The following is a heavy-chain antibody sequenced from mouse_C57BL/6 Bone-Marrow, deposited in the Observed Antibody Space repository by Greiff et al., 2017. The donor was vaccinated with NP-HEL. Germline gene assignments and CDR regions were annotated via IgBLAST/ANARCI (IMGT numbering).Heavy chain of an antibody. CDR1: GFNIKDDY. CDR2: IDPENGDT. J-gene: IGHJ3*01. Sequence: VQLQQSGAELVRPGASVKLSCTASGFNIKDDYMHWVKPRPEQGLEWIGWIDPENGDTEYASKFQGKATITADTSSNTAYLQLSSLTSEDTAVYYCTSTGGFAYWAQGTLVTVSA. V-gene: IGHV14-4*01. CDR3: TSTGGFAY. D-gene: IGHD4-1*01.